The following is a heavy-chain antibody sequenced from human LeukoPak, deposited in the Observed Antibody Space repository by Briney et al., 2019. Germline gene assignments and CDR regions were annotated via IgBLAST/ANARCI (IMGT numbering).Heavy chain of an antibody. V-gene: IGHV4-4*02. D-gene: IGHD5-12*01. Sequence: PSETLSLTCAVSGGSISSTNWWGWVRQPPGKGLEWIGEIYHSGSTNYNPSLKSRVTISVDKSKNQFSLKLSSVTAADTAVYYCARDRSGYSGLFDYWGQGTLVTVSS. J-gene: IGHJ4*02. CDR2: IYHSGST. CDR3: ARDRSGYSGLFDY. CDR1: GGSISSTNW.